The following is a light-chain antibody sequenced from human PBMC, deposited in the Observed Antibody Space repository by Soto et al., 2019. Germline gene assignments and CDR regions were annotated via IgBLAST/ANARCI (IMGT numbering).Light chain of an antibody. V-gene: IGKV3-20*01. CDR3: QQYGSSYPWT. Sequence: EIVFTQSPSTLSLSPGERATLSCRASQSVSSSYLAWYQQKPGQAPRLLIYGASSRATGIPDRFSGSGSGTDFTLTIRRLEPEDFAVYYCQQYGSSYPWTFGQGTK. J-gene: IGKJ1*01. CDR2: GAS. CDR1: QSVSSSY.